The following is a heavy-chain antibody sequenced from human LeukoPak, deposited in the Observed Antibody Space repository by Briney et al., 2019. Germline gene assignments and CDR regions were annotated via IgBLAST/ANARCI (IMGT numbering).Heavy chain of an antibody. CDR3: ARTIYDNSGYYCLDY. Sequence: GGSLRLSCAASGFTFSSYAMSWVRQAPGKGLEWVSAISGSGGSTYYADSVKGRFTISRDNSKNTLYLQMNSLRAEDTAVYYCARTIYDNSGYYCLDYWGQGTLVTVSS. V-gene: IGHV3-23*01. J-gene: IGHJ4*02. CDR1: GFTFSSYA. CDR2: ISGSGGST. D-gene: IGHD3-22*01.